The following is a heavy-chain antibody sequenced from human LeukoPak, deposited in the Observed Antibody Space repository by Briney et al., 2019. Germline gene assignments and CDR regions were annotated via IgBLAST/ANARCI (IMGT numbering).Heavy chain of an antibody. J-gene: IGHJ5*02. Sequence: SETLSLTCTVSGGSISSSSYYWGWIRQPAGKGLEWIGRIYTSGSTNYNPSLKSRVTISVDTSKNQFSLKLSSVTAADTAVYYCARAGWTIDGWFDPWGQGTLVTVSS. D-gene: IGHD3/OR15-3a*01. CDR2: IYTSGST. CDR1: GGSISSSSYY. CDR3: ARAGWTIDGWFDP. V-gene: IGHV4-61*02.